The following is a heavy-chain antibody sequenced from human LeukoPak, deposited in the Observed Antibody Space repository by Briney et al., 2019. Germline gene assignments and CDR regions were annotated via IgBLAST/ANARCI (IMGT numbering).Heavy chain of an antibody. J-gene: IGHJ3*02. CDR2: IYYSGST. D-gene: IGHD4-17*01. Sequence: SETLSLTCSVSGGSISSSSYYWGWIRQPPGKGLEWIGSIYYSGSTYHNPSLKSRVTISVDTSKNQFSLKLSSVTAADTAVYYCARLNDYGDYVVRRAFDIRGQGTMVTVSS. CDR1: GGSISSSSYY. V-gene: IGHV4-39*01. CDR3: ARLNDYGDYVVRRAFDI.